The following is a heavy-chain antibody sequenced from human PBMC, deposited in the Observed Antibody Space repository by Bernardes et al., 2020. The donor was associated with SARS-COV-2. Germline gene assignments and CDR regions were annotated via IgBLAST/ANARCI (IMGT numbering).Heavy chain of an antibody. J-gene: IGHJ4*02. V-gene: IGHV4-59*01. D-gene: IGHD3-22*01. Sequence: SATLTLTCTVSGVSIRNSFWSWIRQPPGKGLEWIGYISYTGRNAYNPSLKSRVTISRDTSKNHFSLKLNSVTAADTAVYYCARAGMEYYYDSSFDYWGQGTLVTVSS. CDR3: ARAGMEYYYDSSFDY. CDR2: ISYTGRN. CDR1: GVSIRNSF.